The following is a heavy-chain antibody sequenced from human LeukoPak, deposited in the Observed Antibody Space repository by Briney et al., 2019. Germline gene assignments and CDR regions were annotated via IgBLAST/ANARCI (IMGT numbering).Heavy chain of an antibody. D-gene: IGHD3-10*01. CDR3: AKDSMVRGNYYMDV. CDR1: GFTFDDYT. CDR2: ISWDGGST. V-gene: IGHV3-43*01. Sequence: GGSLRLSCAASGFTFDDYTMHWVRQAPGKGLEWVSLISWDGGSTYYADSAKGRFTISRDNSKNSLYLQMNSLRTEDTALYYCAKDSMVRGNYYMDVWGKGTTVTISS. J-gene: IGHJ6*03.